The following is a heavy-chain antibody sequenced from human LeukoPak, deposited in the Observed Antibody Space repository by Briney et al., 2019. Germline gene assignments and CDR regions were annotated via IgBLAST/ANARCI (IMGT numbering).Heavy chain of an antibody. J-gene: IGHJ3*02. CDR1: GGSISSYY. Sequence: SETLSLTCTVSGGSISSYYWSWIRQPPGKGLEWIGYIYYSGSTNYNPPLKSRVTISVDTSKNQFSLKLSSVTAADTAVYYCARTHLYYYDSSGYPHPYAFDIWGQGTMVTVSS. CDR2: IYYSGST. V-gene: IGHV4-59*01. CDR3: ARTHLYYYDSSGYPHPYAFDI. D-gene: IGHD3-22*01.